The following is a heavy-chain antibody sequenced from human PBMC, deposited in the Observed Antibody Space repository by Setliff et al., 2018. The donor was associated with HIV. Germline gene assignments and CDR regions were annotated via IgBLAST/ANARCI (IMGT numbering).Heavy chain of an antibody. V-gene: IGHV1-18*01. CDR1: GYTFNNYG. CDR2: INTHSGYT. D-gene: IGHD5-12*01. Sequence: ASVKVSCKASGYTFNNYGISWVRQAPGQGLEWMGWINTHSGYTNYAQNVQGRVTVTMDTSTSTAYMELTSLKSDDTAVYYCARGKTWLRFLDYWGQGTLVTVS. CDR3: ARGKTWLRFLDY. J-gene: IGHJ4*02.